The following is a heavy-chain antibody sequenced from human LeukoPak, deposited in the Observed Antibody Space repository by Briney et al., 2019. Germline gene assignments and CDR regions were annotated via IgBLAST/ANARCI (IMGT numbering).Heavy chain of an antibody. Sequence: PSETLSLTRTVSGASISDYFWSWIRQPPGEGLEWIGYVYHSGTTNYNPSLKSRVTISLDTSKTQFSLRLTSVTAADSAVYYCASQLGGTTFHWGQGALVTVSS. CDR2: VYHSGTT. CDR3: ASQLGGTTFH. D-gene: IGHD1-1*01. CDR1: GASISDYF. J-gene: IGHJ4*02. V-gene: IGHV4-59*01.